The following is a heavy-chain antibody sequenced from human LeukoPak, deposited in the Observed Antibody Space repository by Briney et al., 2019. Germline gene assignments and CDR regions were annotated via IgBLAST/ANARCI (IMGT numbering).Heavy chain of an antibody. CDR2: IRSDGSNK. V-gene: IGHV3-30*02. CDR1: GFSFSSYG. J-gene: IGHJ4*02. Sequence: GGSLRLSCAGSGFSFSSYGMHWVRQAPGNGLEWMAFIRSDGSNKYYADSVKGRFTISRDNSKNTLYLQMNSLRAEDTAVYYCARILDSAWGELGYWGQGTLVTVSS. D-gene: IGHD6-19*01. CDR3: ARILDSAWGELGY.